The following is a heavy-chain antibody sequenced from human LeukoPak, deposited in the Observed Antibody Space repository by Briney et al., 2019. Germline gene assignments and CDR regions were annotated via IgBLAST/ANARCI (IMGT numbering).Heavy chain of an antibody. CDR1: GFTFTSYT. CDR3: VRDKDWGFDS. V-gene: IGHV3-48*01. D-gene: IGHD7-27*01. CDR2: IGTGTSTV. Sequence: GGSLRLSCAASGFTFTSYTMNWVRQAPGKGLEWVSHIGTGTSTVGYADSIKGRFTTSRDNAKNSVDLQMSSLRVDDSAVYYCVRDKDWGFDSWGQGTLVTVSS. J-gene: IGHJ4*02.